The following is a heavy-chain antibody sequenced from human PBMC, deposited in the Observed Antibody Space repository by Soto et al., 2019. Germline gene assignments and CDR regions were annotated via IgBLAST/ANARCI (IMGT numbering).Heavy chain of an antibody. CDR1: GFTFNHYW. Sequence: GGSLRLSCAASGFTFNHYWMSWVRQAPGKGLEWVGNIKQDGNEKYYVDSVKGRFTISRDNAKNSLYLQTNSLRAEDTAVYYCARGSTIFGVTRYYFDYWGQGTPVTVS. CDR2: IKQDGNEK. D-gene: IGHD3-3*01. V-gene: IGHV3-7*01. CDR3: ARGSTIFGVTRYYFDY. J-gene: IGHJ4*02.